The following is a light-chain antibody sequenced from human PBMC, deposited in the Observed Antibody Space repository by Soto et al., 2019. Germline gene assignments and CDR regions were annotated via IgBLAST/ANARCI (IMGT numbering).Light chain of an antibody. Sequence: IVLTQSPGTLSLSPGERATLSCRASQSFSSDYLAWYQQKPGQAPRLLIYATSSRATGIPDRFSGSGSQTDFTLTISRLEPEDFAVYYCQHYGTSPRPFGQGTKVEIK. CDR2: ATS. V-gene: IGKV3-20*01. CDR3: QHYGTSPRP. CDR1: QSFSSDY. J-gene: IGKJ1*01.